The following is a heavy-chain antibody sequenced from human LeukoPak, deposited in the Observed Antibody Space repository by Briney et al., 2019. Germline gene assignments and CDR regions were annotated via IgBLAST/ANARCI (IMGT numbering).Heavy chain of an antibody. J-gene: IGHJ4*02. Sequence: SETLTLTCAVSGGSISSSNWWNWIRQPPGKGLEWIGEIYYSGSTNYNPSLKSRVTISVDNSKNQFSLKLSSLTAADTAVYYCARIPRSSGKIDYWGQGTLFAVSS. CDR3: ARIPRSSGKIDY. CDR2: IYYSGST. CDR1: GGSISSSNW. D-gene: IGHD3-10*01. V-gene: IGHV4-4*02.